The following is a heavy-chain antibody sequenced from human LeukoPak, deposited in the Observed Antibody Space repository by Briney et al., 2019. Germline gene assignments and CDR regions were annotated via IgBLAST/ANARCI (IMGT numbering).Heavy chain of an antibody. CDR1: GYTFTSYG. CDR2: INPNSGGT. Sequence: RASVKVSCKASGYTFTSYGISWVRQAPGQGLEWMGWINPNSGGTNYAQKFQGRVTMTRDTSISTAYMELSRLRSDDTAVYYCARDVFAYGDYRFAYWGQGTLVTVSS. J-gene: IGHJ4*02. D-gene: IGHD4-17*01. CDR3: ARDVFAYGDYRFAY. V-gene: IGHV1-2*02.